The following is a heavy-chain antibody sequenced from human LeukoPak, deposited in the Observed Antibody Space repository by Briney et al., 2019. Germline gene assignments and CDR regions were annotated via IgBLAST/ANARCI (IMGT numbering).Heavy chain of an antibody. J-gene: IGHJ4*02. V-gene: IGHV3-23*01. CDR1: GFTFSSYA. Sequence: GGSLRLSCAASGFTFSSYAMSWVRQAPGKGLEWVSAISGSGGSTYYADSVKGRFTISRDNSKNTLYLQMNSLRAEDTAVYYCARDSNWGSDYYFDYWGQGTLVTVSS. D-gene: IGHD7-27*01. CDR3: ARDSNWGSDYYFDY. CDR2: ISGSGGST.